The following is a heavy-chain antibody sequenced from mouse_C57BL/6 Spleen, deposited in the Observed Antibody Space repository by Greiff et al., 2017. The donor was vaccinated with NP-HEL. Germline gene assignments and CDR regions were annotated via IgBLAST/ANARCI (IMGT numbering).Heavy chain of an antibody. V-gene: IGHV1-82*01. D-gene: IGHD1-1*01. Sequence: QVQLQQSGPELVKPGASVKISCKASGYAFSSSWMNWVKQRPGKGLEWIGRIYPGDGDTNYNGKFKGKATLTADKCSSTAYMQLSSLTSEDSAVYFCASATVVPYYFDYWGQGTTLTVSS. CDR2: IYPGDGDT. J-gene: IGHJ2*01. CDR1: GYAFSSSW. CDR3: ASATVVPYYFDY.